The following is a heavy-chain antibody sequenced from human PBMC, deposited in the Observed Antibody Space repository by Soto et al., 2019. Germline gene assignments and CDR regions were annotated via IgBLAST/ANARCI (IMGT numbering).Heavy chain of an antibody. Sequence: ASVKVSCKASGYTFTSYYMHWVRQAPGQGLEWMGIINPSGGSTSYAQKFQGRVTMTRDTSTSTVYMGLSSLRSEDTAVYYCARDQATLGYCSGGSCPGGFYYYYGMDVWGQGTTVTVSS. CDR3: ARDQATLGYCSGGSCPGGFYYYYGMDV. J-gene: IGHJ6*02. CDR2: INPSGGST. CDR1: GYTFTSYY. V-gene: IGHV1-46*01. D-gene: IGHD2-15*01.